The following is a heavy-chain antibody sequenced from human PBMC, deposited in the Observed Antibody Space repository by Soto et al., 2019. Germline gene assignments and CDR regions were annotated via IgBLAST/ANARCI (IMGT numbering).Heavy chain of an antibody. V-gene: IGHV4-30-4*01. CDR3: ARDGPGWFDP. J-gene: IGHJ5*02. CDR1: GGSISSGDYY. CDR2: IYYSGST. Sequence: SETLSLTCTVSGGSISSGDYYWSWIRQPPGKGLEWIGYIYYSGSTYYNPSLKSRVTISVDTSKNQFSLKLSSVTTADTAVYYCARDGPGWFDPWGQGTLVTVSS.